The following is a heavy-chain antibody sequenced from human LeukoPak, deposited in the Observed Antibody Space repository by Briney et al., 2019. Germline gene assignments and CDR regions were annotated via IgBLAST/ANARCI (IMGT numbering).Heavy chain of an antibody. V-gene: IGHV3-48*01. J-gene: IGHJ4*02. CDR1: GFTFSSYS. CDR2: ISSSSSTI. Sequence: GGSLRLSCAASGFTFSSYSMNWVRQAPGKGLEWVSYISSSSSTIYYADSVKGRFTISRDNAKNSLYLQMNSLRAEDTAVYYCARVVLRDESGSHEYFDYWGQGTLVTVSS. CDR3: ARVVLRDESGSHEYFDY. D-gene: IGHD1-26*01.